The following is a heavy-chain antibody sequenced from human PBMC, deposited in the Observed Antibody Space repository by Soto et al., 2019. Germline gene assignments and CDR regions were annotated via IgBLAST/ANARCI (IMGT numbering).Heavy chain of an antibody. CDR3: ARGHFYGSGIYRGEAGSPIYYGMDV. CDR2: INPNSGGT. Sequence: GASVKVSCKASGYTFTGYYMHWVRQAPGQGLEWMGWINPNSGGTNYAQKFQGWVTMTRDTSISTAYMELSRLRSDDTAVYYCARGHFYGSGIYRGEAGSPIYYGMDVWGQGTTVTVSS. J-gene: IGHJ6*02. CDR1: GYTFTGYY. V-gene: IGHV1-2*04. D-gene: IGHD3-10*01.